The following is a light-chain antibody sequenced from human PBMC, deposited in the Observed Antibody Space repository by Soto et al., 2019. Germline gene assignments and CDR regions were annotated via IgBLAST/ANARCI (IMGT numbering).Light chain of an antibody. CDR1: SSDVGRYNY. V-gene: IGLV2-11*01. CDR3: SSYTSSSTL. J-gene: IGLJ1*01. Sequence: QSALTQPRSVSGSPGQSVTISCTGTSSDVGRYNYVSWYQHHPGKAPKLMIYGVNERPSGVPDRFSGSKSGNTASLTISGLQAEDEADYHCSSYTSSSTLFGTGTKLTVL. CDR2: GVN.